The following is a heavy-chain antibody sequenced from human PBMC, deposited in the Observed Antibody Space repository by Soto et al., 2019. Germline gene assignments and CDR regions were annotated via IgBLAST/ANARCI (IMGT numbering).Heavy chain of an antibody. CDR3: ARDVALPFGAGPGGIDY. CDR2: IYYSGST. J-gene: IGHJ4*02. CDR1: GGSISSGGYY. Sequence: QVQLQESGPGLVKPSQTLSLTCTVSGGSISSGGYYWSWIRQHPGKGLEWIGYIYYSGSTYYNPYLKSRVTISVDTSKTQFSLKLSSVTAADTAVYYCARDVALPFGAGPGGIDYWGQGTLVTVSS. V-gene: IGHV4-31*03. D-gene: IGHD6-13*01.